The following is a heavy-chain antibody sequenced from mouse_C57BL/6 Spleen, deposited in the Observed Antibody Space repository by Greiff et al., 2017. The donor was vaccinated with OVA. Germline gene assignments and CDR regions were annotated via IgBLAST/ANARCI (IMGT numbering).Heavy chain of an antibody. V-gene: IGHV1-15*01. CDR1: GYTFTDYE. CDR3: TFLYGYYRAWFAY. D-gene: IGHD2-3*01. CDR2: IDPETGGT. J-gene: IGHJ3*01. Sequence: VQLQQSGAELVRPGASVTLSCKASGYTFTDYEMHWVKQTPVHGLEWIGAIDPETGGTAYNQKFKGKAILTADKSSSTAYMELRSLTSEDSAVYYCTFLYGYYRAWFAYWGQGTLVTVSA.